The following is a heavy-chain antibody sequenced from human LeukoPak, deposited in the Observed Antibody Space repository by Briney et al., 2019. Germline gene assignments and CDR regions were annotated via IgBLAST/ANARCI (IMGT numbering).Heavy chain of an antibody. V-gene: IGHV4-39*01. J-gene: IGHJ4*02. CDR3: ARILKDIVVVPAAMIAEYYFDY. Sequence: PSETLSLTCTVSGGSISSSSYYWVWIRQPPGKGLEWIGSIYYSGSTYYNPSLKSRVTISVDTSKNQFSLKLSSVTAADTAVYYCARILKDIVVVPAAMIAEYYFDYWGQGTLVTVSS. CDR2: IYYSGST. CDR1: GGSISSSSYY. D-gene: IGHD2-2*01.